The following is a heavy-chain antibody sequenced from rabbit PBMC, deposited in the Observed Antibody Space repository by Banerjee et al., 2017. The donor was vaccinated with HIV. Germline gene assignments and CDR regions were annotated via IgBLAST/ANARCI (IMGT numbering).Heavy chain of an antibody. J-gene: IGHJ4*01. V-gene: IGHV1S40*01. Sequence: QSLEESGGGLVQPEGSLTLTCTASGFSFSSSYYMCWVRQAPGKGLEWIGCIYAGSGSAYYASWVISRFTITSNTNQNTVSLQMTSLTAADTATYFCVSSYDGDLWGPGTPRHRL. D-gene: IGHD2-1*01. CDR2: IYAGSGSA. CDR1: GFSFSSSYY. CDR3: VSSYDGDL.